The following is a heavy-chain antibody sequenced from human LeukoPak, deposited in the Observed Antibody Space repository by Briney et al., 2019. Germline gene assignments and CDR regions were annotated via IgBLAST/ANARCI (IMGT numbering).Heavy chain of an antibody. J-gene: IGHJ4*02. CDR1: GGTFSRYT. D-gene: IGHD3-22*01. CDR3: ATDASIYDSRGYYYLW. CDR2: IIPMFGRA. V-gene: IGHV1-69*13. Sequence: GASVKVSCKASGGTFSRYTISWVRQAPGQGLEWMGGIIPMFGRANYAQKFQGRLTITADESSTTACMELSGLRSEDTAVYYCATDASIYDSRGYYYLWWGQGTLVTVSS.